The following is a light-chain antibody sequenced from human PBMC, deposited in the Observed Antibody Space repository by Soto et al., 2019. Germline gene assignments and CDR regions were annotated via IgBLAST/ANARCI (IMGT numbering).Light chain of an antibody. CDR3: QHRSEWPPT. J-gene: IGKJ1*01. Sequence: EMLLTQSPATLSFSPGESATLSCRASHTVVSYLACVHQTPGQAPRLLIYDTSNRAAGIPARFRGTGSRTDFTLCICSLETQGFAIYYCQHRSEWPPTFGQRTKV. CDR1: HTVVSY. CDR2: DTS. V-gene: IGKV3-11*01.